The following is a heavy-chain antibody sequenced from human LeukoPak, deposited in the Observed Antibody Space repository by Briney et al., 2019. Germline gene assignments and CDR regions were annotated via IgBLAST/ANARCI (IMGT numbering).Heavy chain of an antibody. Sequence: SETLSLTCTVSGGSISSGDYYWSWIRQPPGKGLEWIGYIYYSGSTYYNPSLKSRVTISVDTSKNQFSLKLSSVTAADTAVYYCARDRRHYYDSSGYYYDGMDYWGQGTLVTVSS. V-gene: IGHV4-30-4*01. CDR2: IYYSGST. J-gene: IGHJ4*02. CDR1: GGSISSGDYY. CDR3: ARDRRHYYDSSGYYYDGMDY. D-gene: IGHD3-22*01.